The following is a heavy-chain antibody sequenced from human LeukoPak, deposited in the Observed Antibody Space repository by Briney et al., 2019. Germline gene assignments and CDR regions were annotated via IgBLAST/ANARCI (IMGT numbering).Heavy chain of an antibody. D-gene: IGHD3-10*01. V-gene: IGHV3-21*01. Sequence: GGSLRLSCAASGFTFSSYSMNWVRQAPGKGLEWVSSISSSSSYVYYADSVKGRFTISRDNAKNSLYLQMNSLRAEDTAVYYCAISGLYGSGSWTFDPWGQGTLVTVSS. CDR1: GFTFSSYS. J-gene: IGHJ5*02. CDR2: ISSSSSYV. CDR3: AISGLYGSGSWTFDP.